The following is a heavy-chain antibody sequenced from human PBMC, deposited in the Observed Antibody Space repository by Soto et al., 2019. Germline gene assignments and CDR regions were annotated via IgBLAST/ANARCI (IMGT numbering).Heavy chain of an antibody. V-gene: IGHV1-2*02. J-gene: IGHJ5*02. Sequence: GASVKVSCTASGYALTAKYVHWVRHAPGQGLEWMGWTNPSSGGTKEAQKFRGRVTMTRDGSISAAYMELSRLTSDDTAVYYRAKGCSSWSEWFDPWGQGTLVTVSS. D-gene: IGHD6-13*01. CDR1: GYALTAKY. CDR3: AKGCSSWSEWFDP. CDR2: TNPSSGGT.